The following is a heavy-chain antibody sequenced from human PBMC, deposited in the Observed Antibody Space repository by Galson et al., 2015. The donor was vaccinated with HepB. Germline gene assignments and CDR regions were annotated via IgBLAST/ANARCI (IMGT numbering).Heavy chain of an antibody. CDR1: GFTFSSYA. Sequence: SLRLSCAASGFTFSSYAMSWVRQAPGKGLEWVSAISGSGGSTYYADSVKGRFTISRDNSKNTLYLQMNSLRAEDTAVYYCAKVMGRLDPRDGYNFDYWGQGTLVTVSS. J-gene: IGHJ4*02. CDR3: AKVMGRLDPRDGYNFDY. CDR2: ISGSGGST. V-gene: IGHV3-23*01. D-gene: IGHD5-24*01.